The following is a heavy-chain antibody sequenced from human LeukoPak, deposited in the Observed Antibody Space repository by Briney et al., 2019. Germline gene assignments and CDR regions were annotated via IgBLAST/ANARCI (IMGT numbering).Heavy chain of an antibody. CDR1: GYTFTSYY. V-gene: IGHV1-46*01. Sequence: GASVKVSCKASGYTFTSYYMHWVRQAPGQGLEWMGIINPSGGSTSYAQKFQGRVTMTRDTSTSTIYMELSSLRSEDTAVYYCARDRGDMVTNHHYYYYGMDVWGQGTTVTVSS. J-gene: IGHJ6*02. D-gene: IGHD5-18*01. CDR2: INPSGGST. CDR3: ARDRGDMVTNHHYYYYGMDV.